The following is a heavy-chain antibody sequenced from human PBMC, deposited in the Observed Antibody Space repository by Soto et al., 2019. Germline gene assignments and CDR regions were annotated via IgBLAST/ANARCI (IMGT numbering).Heavy chain of an antibody. CDR1: GFTFSTYG. V-gene: IGHV3-30*18. J-gene: IGHJ6*02. CDR3: AKDLQSYGDYDYYCYGMDV. D-gene: IGHD4-17*01. Sequence: QVQLVESGGGEVQPGRSLTISCAASGFTFSTYGMHWVRQTPGKGLEGVAVISYDGTNQFYSDSVKGRFTISRDNFKNTLTLQMNRLRADDTAVYSCAKDLQSYGDYDYYCYGMDVWGLGTRVTVSS. CDR2: ISYDGTNQ.